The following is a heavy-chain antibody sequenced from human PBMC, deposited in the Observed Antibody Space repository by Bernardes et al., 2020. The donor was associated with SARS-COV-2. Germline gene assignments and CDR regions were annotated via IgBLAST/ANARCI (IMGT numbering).Heavy chain of an antibody. Sequence: GGSLRLSCAASGFTFSSHVMNWVRQAPGKGLEWVSYISSSSSRIYYADSVRGRFTASRDNAKSSLYLQLNSLRVDDTAVYYCARGSGFSGDYWGQGTLVSVSS. CDR2: ISSSSSRI. J-gene: IGHJ4*02. D-gene: IGHD3-10*01. V-gene: IGHV3-48*01. CDR1: GFTFSSHV. CDR3: ARGSGFSGDY.